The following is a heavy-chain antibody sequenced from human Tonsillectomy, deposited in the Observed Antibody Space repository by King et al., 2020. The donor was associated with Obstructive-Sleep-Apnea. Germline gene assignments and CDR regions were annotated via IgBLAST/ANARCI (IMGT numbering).Heavy chain of an antibody. CDR3: ASLPWVGAFDI. Sequence: VQLVESGGGLVQPGGSLRLSCAASGFTFSSYWMSWVRQAPGKGLEWVANIKQDGSENYYVDSVKGRFTISRDNAKNSLYLQMNSLRAEDTAVYYCASLPWVGAFDIWGQGTMVTVSS. CDR2: IKQDGSEN. V-gene: IGHV3-7*01. J-gene: IGHJ3*02. CDR1: GFTFSSYW. D-gene: IGHD1-26*01.